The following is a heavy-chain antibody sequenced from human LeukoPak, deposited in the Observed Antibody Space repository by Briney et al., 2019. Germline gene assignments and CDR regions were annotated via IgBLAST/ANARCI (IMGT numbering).Heavy chain of an antibody. D-gene: IGHD6-6*01. CDR1: GGSISSGGSS. CDR2: IYYSGST. Sequence: PSQTLSLTCAVSGGSISSGGSSWSWIRQPPGKGLEWIGYIYYSGSTNYNPSLKSRVTISVDTSKNQFSLKLSSVTAADTAVYYCARHVAAARSFDYWGQGTLATVSS. CDR3: ARHVAAARSFDY. V-gene: IGHV4-30-4*07. J-gene: IGHJ4*02.